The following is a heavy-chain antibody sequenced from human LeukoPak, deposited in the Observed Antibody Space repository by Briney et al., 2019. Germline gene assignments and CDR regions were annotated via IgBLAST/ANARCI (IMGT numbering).Heavy chain of an antibody. Sequence: TSETLSLTCTVSGGSISSSNSDWGWIRQPPGKGLEWIGSISYSGSTYYSPSLKSRVTISLDTSKKQFSLKVTSVTAADTAVYCCASPRVYYYDRSGSGWFDPWGQGTLVTVSS. CDR1: GGSISSSNSD. CDR2: ISYSGST. CDR3: ASPRVYYYDRSGSGWFDP. V-gene: IGHV4-39*01. J-gene: IGHJ5*02. D-gene: IGHD3-22*01.